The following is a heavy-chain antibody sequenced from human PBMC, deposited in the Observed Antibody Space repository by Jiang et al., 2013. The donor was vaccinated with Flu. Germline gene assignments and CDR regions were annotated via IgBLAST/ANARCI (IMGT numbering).Heavy chain of an antibody. D-gene: IGHD1-1*01. V-gene: IGHV3-30*03. CDR3: ARDVSQLAAYYFDY. Sequence: QLVESGGGVVQPGRSLRLSCAASGFTFSDYSMHWVRQAPGKGLEWVAVISYDGDNDYYEDSVKGRFIISRDNSQNTLFLQMNSLTAGDTAVYFCARDVSQLAAYYFDYWGQGALVTVSS. CDR2: ISYDGDND. CDR1: GFTFSDYS. J-gene: IGHJ4*02.